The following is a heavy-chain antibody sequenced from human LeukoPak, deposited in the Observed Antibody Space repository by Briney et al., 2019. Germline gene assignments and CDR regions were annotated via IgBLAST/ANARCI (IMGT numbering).Heavy chain of an antibody. CDR1: GGSISGYY. Sequence: SETLSLTCTVSGGSISGYYWSWIRQPPGKRLEWIGYIYYSGSTNYNPSLMSRVTISLHTSKNQFSLKLNSVTAADTAVYHCARSTPSIEAAEPSFFDYWGQGTLVTVSS. CDR2: IYYSGST. D-gene: IGHD6-13*01. V-gene: IGHV4-59*01. CDR3: ARSTPSIEAAEPSFFDY. J-gene: IGHJ4*02.